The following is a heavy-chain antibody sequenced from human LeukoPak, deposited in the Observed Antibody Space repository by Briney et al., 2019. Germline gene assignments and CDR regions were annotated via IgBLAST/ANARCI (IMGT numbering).Heavy chain of an antibody. CDR1: GFTFSSYT. CDR3: ARAPPGGYDAFDI. Sequence: PGGSLRLSCAASGFTFSSYTMNWVRQAPGKGLEWVSSISGSSSYIYYADSVKGRFTISRDNAKNSLYLQMNSLRAEDTAVYYCARAPPGGYDAFDIWGQGTMVTVSS. J-gene: IGHJ3*02. D-gene: IGHD3-22*01. V-gene: IGHV3-21*01. CDR2: ISGSSSYI.